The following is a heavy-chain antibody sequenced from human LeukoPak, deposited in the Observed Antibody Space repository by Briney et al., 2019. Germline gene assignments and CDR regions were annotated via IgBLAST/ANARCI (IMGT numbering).Heavy chain of an antibody. CDR2: ISSSSIYI. J-gene: IGHJ3*02. V-gene: IGHV3-21*01. CDR3: ARDKAPILTGYYRILAFDI. CDR1: GFTLSSYS. D-gene: IGHD3-9*01. Sequence: PGGSLRLSCAASGFTLSSYSMKWVRQAPGKGLEWVSSISSSSIYIYYADSVKGRFTISRDNAKNSLYLQMNSLRAEDTAMYYCARDKAPILTGYYRILAFDIWGQGTMVTVSS.